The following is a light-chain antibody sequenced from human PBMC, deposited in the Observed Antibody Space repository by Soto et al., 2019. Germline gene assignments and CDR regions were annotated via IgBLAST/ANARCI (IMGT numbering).Light chain of an antibody. CDR2: DAS. CDR1: QSVSSY. CDR3: QQRSNWLLT. V-gene: IGKV3-11*01. Sequence: EIVLTQSPATLSLSPGERATLSCRASQSVSSYLAWYQQKPGQAPRLLIYDASNRATGIPARFRGSGSGTDFTLTISSLEPEDFAVYYCQQRSNWLLTFGGRTKVEIK. J-gene: IGKJ4*01.